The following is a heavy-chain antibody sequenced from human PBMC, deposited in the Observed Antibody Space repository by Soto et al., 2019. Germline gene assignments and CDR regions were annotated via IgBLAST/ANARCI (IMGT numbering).Heavy chain of an antibody. CDR1: GGSISSGGYY. D-gene: IGHD6-6*01. CDR2: IYYSGST. J-gene: IGHJ4*02. CDR3: AREPLSRDYLPSVHDSSSAGID. Sequence: QVQLQESGPGLVKPSQTLSLTCTVSGGSISSGGYYWSWIRQHPGKGLEWIGYIYYSGSTYYNPSLKSRVTISVDTSKNQFSLKLSSVTAADTAVYYCAREPLSRDYLPSVHDSSSAGIDWGQGTLVTVSS. V-gene: IGHV4-31*03.